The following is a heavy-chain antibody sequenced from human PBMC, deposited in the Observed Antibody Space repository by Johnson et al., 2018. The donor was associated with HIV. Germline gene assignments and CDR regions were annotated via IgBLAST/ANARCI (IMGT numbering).Heavy chain of an antibody. CDR2: ISYDGSNK. Sequence: VQLVESGGGVVQPGRSLRLSCAASGFTFRTYAMHWVRQAPGKGLEWVAVISYDGSNKYYADSVKGRFTISRDNSKNTLYLQMNSLRAEDTAVYYCAREVESGIAVNDAFDIWGQGTMVTVSS. V-gene: IGHV3-30-3*01. D-gene: IGHD6-19*01. CDR3: AREVESGIAVNDAFDI. J-gene: IGHJ3*02. CDR1: GFTFRTYA.